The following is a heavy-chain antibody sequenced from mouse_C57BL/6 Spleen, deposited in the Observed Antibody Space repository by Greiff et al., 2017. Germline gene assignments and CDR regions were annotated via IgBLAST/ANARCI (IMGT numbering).Heavy chain of an antibody. CDR1: VFSLSTFGMG. V-gene: IGHV8-9*01. CDR2: IYWDEDK. J-gene: IGHJ2*01. CDR3: ARSNYYGSSFDY. D-gene: IGHD1-1*01. Sequence: QVQLKVSGPGILQPSQTLSLTCSFSVFSLSTFGMGVSWIRQPSGKGLEWLAHIYWDEDKHYKPSLKSRLTISKDTSNNQVFLKITTVDTADTATYYSARSNYYGSSFDYWGQGTTLTVSS.